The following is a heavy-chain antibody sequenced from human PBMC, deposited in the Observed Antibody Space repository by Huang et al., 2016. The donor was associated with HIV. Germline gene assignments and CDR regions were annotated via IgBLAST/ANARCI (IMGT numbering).Heavy chain of an antibody. D-gene: IGHD3-9*01. Sequence: EVHLVESGGDLVQPGGSLRLSCVASGFNFSAYWMGWVRQAPVKGLEWVANIKQDGSEKNYGESVKGRFTISRDNAKNAVYLQLTSLRAEDTAVYYCARGGIYYDVLTGRHYYYNGLDVWGQGTTVTVSS. CDR1: GFNFSAYW. CDR3: ARGGIYYDVLTGRHYYYNGLDV. V-gene: IGHV3-7*01. CDR2: IKQDGSEK. J-gene: IGHJ6*02.